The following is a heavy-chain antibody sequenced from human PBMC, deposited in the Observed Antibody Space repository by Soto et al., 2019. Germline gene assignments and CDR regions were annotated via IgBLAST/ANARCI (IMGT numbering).Heavy chain of an antibody. Sequence: ESGGGVVQPGRSLRLSCAASGFTFSSYAMHWVRQAPGKGLEWVAVISYDGSNKYYADSVKGRFTISRDNSKNTLYLQMNSLRAEDTAVYYCARGGRGYRGYFDYWGQGTLVTVSS. CDR2: ISYDGSNK. D-gene: IGHD3-10*01. J-gene: IGHJ4*02. V-gene: IGHV3-30-3*01. CDR3: ARGGRGYRGYFDY. CDR1: GFTFSSYA.